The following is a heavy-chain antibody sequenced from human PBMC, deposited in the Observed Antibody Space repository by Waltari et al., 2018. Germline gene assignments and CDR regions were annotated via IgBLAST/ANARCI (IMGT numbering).Heavy chain of an antibody. D-gene: IGHD6-13*01. CDR1: GGPFSSLA. Sequence: QVQLVQSGAEVKKPGSSVRVSCKASGGPFSSLAISWVRQAPGQGLEWMGRIIPILGKPNYAQKIQGRVTITADKSTSTAYMELSSLRSEDTAVYYCAREIADREINYYYYGMDVWGQGTTVTVSS. J-gene: IGHJ6*02. V-gene: IGHV1-69*04. CDR2: IIPILGKP. CDR3: AREIADREINYYYYGMDV.